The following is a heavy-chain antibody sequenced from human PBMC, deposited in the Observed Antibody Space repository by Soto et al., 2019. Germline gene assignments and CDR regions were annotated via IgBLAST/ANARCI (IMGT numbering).Heavy chain of an antibody. J-gene: IGHJ6*02. D-gene: IGHD4-17*01. Sequence: QVQLVQSGAEVKKPGSSVKVSCKASGGTFSSYAISWVRQAPGQGLEWMGGIIPIFGTANYAQKFQGRVTISADKSTNTAYMGLSSLRSEDTGVYFCARKPTVTSVFYFRIDVWGQGTTVTVSS. CDR3: ARKPTVTSVFYFRIDV. V-gene: IGHV1-69*06. CDR1: GGTFSSYA. CDR2: IIPIFGTA.